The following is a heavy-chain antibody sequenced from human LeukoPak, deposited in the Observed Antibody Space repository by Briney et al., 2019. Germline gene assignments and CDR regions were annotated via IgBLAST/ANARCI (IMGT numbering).Heavy chain of an antibody. D-gene: IGHD6-13*01. CDR1: GGSLSAYY. CDR3: ARELRIAAAGPAYYFDY. Sequence: PSETLSLTCAVYGGSLSAYYWTWLRQPPGKGLEWIGEINHGGSTNYNPSLKSRVTISVDTSKNQFSLKLSSVTAADTAVYYCARELRIAAAGPAYYFDYWGQGTLVTVSS. CDR2: INHGGST. J-gene: IGHJ4*02. V-gene: IGHV4-34*01.